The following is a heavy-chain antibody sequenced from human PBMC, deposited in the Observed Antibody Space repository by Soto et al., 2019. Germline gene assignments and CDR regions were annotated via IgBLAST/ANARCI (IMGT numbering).Heavy chain of an antibody. J-gene: IGHJ6*02. D-gene: IGHD3-3*01. CDR2: TSGRGGST. CDR3: AKWSAPPYYYGMDV. Sequence: EVQLLESGGGVVQPGGSLRLSCAASGFTFSSYAMSWVRQAPGKGLEWVSSTSGRGGSTYYADSVKGRFTISRDNSKNTLYLQMNSLRAEDTAVYYCAKWSAPPYYYGMDVWGQGTTVTVSS. CDR1: GFTFSSYA. V-gene: IGHV3-23*01.